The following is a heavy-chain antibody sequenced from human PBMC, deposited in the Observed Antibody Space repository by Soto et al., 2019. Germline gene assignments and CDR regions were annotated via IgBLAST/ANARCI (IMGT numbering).Heavy chain of an antibody. V-gene: IGHV4-39*01. J-gene: IGHJ4*02. CDR2: IYYDGST. Sequence: SETLSLTCTVSGGSINSNNYYWAWIRQPPGKGLAWIASIYYDGSTYYNPSLKSRVTISIDTSKDQFSLRLRSVTAADTAIYYCAKVVVAATRHTDFDSWGQGTLVTVSS. CDR1: GGSINSNNYY. D-gene: IGHD2-15*01. CDR3: AKVVVAATRHTDFDS.